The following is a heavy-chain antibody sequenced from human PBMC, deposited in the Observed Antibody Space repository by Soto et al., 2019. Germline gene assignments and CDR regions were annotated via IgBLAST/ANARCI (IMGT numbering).Heavy chain of an antibody. CDR2: ISYDGSNK. Sequence: QVQLVESGGGVVQPGRSLRLSCAASGFTFSSYGMHWDRQAPGKGLEWVAVISYDGSNKYYADSVKGRFTISRDNSKNTLYLQMNSLRAEDTAVYYCAKEATWIQLWTATDYWGQGTLVTVSS. CDR3: AKEATWIQLWTATDY. D-gene: IGHD5-18*01. V-gene: IGHV3-30*18. CDR1: GFTFSSYG. J-gene: IGHJ4*02.